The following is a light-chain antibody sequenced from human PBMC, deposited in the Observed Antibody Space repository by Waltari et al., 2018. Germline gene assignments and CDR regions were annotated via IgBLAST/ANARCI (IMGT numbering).Light chain of an antibody. Sequence: EIVMTQSPATLSVSPGERVTLSCRASQSVSSNFAWYQQKPGQAPRLLIYSASTRATGIPARFSGGGSCTEFTLTISSLQSEDFAVYFCHHYDNWPPFSFGPGTTVDIK. J-gene: IGKJ3*01. CDR1: QSVSSN. V-gene: IGKV3-15*01. CDR2: SAS. CDR3: HHYDNWPPFS.